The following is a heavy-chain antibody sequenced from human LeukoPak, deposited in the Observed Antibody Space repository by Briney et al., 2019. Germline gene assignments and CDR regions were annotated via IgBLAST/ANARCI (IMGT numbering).Heavy chain of an antibody. Sequence: SETLSLTCAIYGGSFSGYYWSWIRQHPGKGLEWIGEINHSGSTNYNPSLKSRITISVDTSKNQFSLKLSSVTAADTAVYYCARGRILWFGELLDYWGQGTLVTVSS. CDR2: INHSGST. CDR3: ARGRILWFGELLDY. V-gene: IGHV4-34*01. D-gene: IGHD3-10*01. CDR1: GGSFSGYY. J-gene: IGHJ4*02.